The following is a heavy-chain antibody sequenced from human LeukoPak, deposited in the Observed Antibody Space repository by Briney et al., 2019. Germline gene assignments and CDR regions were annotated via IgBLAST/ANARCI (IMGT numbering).Heavy chain of an antibody. J-gene: IGHJ4*02. V-gene: IGHV4-59*08. Sequence: SETLSLTCTVSGGSISSYYWSWIRQPPGKGLEWIGYIYYSGSTNYNPSLKSRVTISVDTSKNQFSLKLSSVTAADTAVYYCARRNYGSGSDYHFDYWGQGTLVTVSS. CDR1: GGSISSYY. CDR3: ARRNYGSGSDYHFDY. D-gene: IGHD3-10*01. CDR2: IYYSGST.